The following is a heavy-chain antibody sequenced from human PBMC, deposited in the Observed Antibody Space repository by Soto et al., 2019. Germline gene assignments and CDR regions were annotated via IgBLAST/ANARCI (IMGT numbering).Heavy chain of an antibody. CDR2: INAGNGNT. J-gene: IGHJ4*02. CDR3: ARDDYYDSSGYYPGGY. CDR1: GYTFTSYA. Sequence: ASVKVSCKASGYTFTSYAMHWVRQAPGQRLEWMGWINAGNGNTKYPQKFQGRVTITRDTSASTAYMELSSLRSEDTAVYYCARDDYYDSSGYYPGGYWGQGTLVTVSS. V-gene: IGHV1-3*01. D-gene: IGHD3-22*01.